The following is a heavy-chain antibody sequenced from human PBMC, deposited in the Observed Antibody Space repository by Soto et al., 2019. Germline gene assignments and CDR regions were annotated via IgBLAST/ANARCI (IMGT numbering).Heavy chain of an antibody. CDR1: GFTFSSYS. CDR3: ARDGGYSGYDC. Sequence: EVQLVESGGGLVKPGGSLRLSCAASGFTFSSYSMNWVRQAPGKGLEWVSSISTSSNYIYYADSVKGRFTISRDNATNSLYLQINSLRAEDTAVYYCARDGGYSGYDCWGQGTLVTVSS. J-gene: IGHJ4*02. V-gene: IGHV3-21*01. D-gene: IGHD5-12*01. CDR2: ISTSSNYI.